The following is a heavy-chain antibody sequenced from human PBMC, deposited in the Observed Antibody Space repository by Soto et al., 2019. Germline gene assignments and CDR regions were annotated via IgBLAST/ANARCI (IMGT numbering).Heavy chain of an antibody. CDR1: GCSSVSYY. CDR2: IYYSGST. V-gene: IGHV4-59*08. J-gene: IGHJ3*02. CDR3: AGHLGAVAGSDAFDI. Sequence: SETLSLTCTCSGCSSVSYYGSLLRQPPGKGLEWIGYIYYSGSTHYNPSLKSRVTISVDTSKTQFSLKLSSVTAADTAVYYCAGHLGAVAGSDAFDIWGQGTMVTVSS. D-gene: IGHD6-19*01.